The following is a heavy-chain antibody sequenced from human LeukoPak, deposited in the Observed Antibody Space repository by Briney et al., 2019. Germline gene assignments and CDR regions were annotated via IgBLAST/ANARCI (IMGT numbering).Heavy chain of an antibody. D-gene: IGHD3-3*01. J-gene: IGHJ4*02. CDR1: GYTFTGYY. CDR3: ARDPLTDYDFWSGYPY. V-gene: IGHV1-2*06. CDR2: INPNSGGT. Sequence: ASVKVSCKASGYTFTGYYMHWVRQAPGQGLEWMGRINPNSGGTNYAQKFQGRVTITRATSISTAYMELSRLRSDDTAVYYCARDPLTDYDFWSGYPYWGQGTLVTVSS.